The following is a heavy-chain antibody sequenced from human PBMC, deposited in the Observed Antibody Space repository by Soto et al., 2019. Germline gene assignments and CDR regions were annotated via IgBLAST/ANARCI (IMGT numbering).Heavy chain of an antibody. CDR3: VRDRDLGADMAHGAL. V-gene: IGHV3-48*02. J-gene: IGHJ4*01. D-gene: IGHD5-18*01. Sequence: EMQLVASGGGLVQPGGSLRLSCEASGFSMSGYSMCWVRQSAGKGLEWLAYITVVTGNTRYADSVKGRFTISADRGRTSVFLQLNSLSDEDTAVYYCVRDRDLGADMAHGALWGQGSLVTVSS. CDR1: GFSMSGYS. CDR2: ITVVTGNT.